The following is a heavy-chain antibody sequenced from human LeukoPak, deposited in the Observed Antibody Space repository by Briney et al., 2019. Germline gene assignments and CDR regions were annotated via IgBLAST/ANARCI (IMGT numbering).Heavy chain of an antibody. CDR1: GDSTTSNKYY. D-gene: IGHD2-21*02. J-gene: IGHJ3*02. V-gene: IGHV4-39*01. Sequence: SETLSLTCAVSGDSTTSNKYYWGWIRQPPGKGLEWIGSVYYSGNTYYNPSLKSRVTISVDTSKNQFSLKLSSVTAADTAVYYCASLYCGADCYIPSDGFDIWGQGTMVSVSS. CDR2: VYYSGNT. CDR3: ASLYCGADCYIPSDGFDI.